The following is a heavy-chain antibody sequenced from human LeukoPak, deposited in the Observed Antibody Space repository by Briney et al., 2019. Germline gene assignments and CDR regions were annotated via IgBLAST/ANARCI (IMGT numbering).Heavy chain of an antibody. Sequence: ASVKVSCKASGYTFTGYYMHWVRQAPGQGLEWMGWINPNSGNTNYAQKLQGRVTMTTDTSTSTAYMELRSLRSDDTAVYYCAREMMVASLTGLFISLDYWGQGTLVTVSS. CDR3: AREMMVASLTGLFISLDY. CDR1: GYTFTGYY. D-gene: IGHD3-9*01. J-gene: IGHJ4*02. V-gene: IGHV1-18*04. CDR2: INPNSGNT.